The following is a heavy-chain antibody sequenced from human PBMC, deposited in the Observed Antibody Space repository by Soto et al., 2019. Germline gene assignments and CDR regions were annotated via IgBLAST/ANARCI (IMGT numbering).Heavy chain of an antibody. D-gene: IGHD1-26*01. CDR2: TYYRSKWYN. CDR1: GDSVSSNSAA. J-gene: IGHJ5*02. CDR3: PRDKERGRYWGAWFDP. V-gene: IGHV6-1*01. Sequence: SQTLSLTCAISGDSVSSNSAAWNWIRQSPSRGLEWLGRTYYRSKWYNDYAVSVKSRITINPDTSKNQFSLQLNSVTPEDTAVYYCPRDKERGRYWGAWFDPWGQGTLATVSS.